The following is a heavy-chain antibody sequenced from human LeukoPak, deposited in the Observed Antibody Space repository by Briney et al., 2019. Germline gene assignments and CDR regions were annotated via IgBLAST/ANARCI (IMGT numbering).Heavy chain of an antibody. V-gene: IGHV3-7*03. Sequence: PGGSLRLSCAASGFTFSSYWMSWVRQAPGKGLEWVANIKQDGSEKYYVDSVKGRFTISRDNAKNSLYLQMNSLRAEDTAVYYCAKVAIGGSYYGAFDIWGQGTMVTVSS. CDR2: IKQDGSEK. J-gene: IGHJ3*02. D-gene: IGHD1-26*01. CDR1: GFTFSSYW. CDR3: AKVAIGGSYYGAFDI.